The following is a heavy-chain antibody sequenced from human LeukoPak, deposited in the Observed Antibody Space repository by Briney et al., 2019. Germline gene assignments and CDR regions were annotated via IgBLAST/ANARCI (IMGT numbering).Heavy chain of an antibody. V-gene: IGHV3-43*02. Sequence: GGSLRLSCAASGFTFDDFAMHWVRQAPGKGLEWVSHISGDGGTTYYTDFVKGRFTISRDNSNSSLYLQMNSLRAEDSALYYCAKDRRGGQLWSQTDSWGQGTLVTVSS. D-gene: IGHD3-16*01. CDR2: ISGDGGTT. J-gene: IGHJ4*02. CDR3: AKDRRGGQLWSQTDS. CDR1: GFTFDDFA.